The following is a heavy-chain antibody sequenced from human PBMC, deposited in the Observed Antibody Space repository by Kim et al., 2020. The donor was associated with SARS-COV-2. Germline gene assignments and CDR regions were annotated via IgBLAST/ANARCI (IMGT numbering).Heavy chain of an antibody. Sequence: GGSLRLSCAASGFTFSSYSMSWVRHAPGKGLEWLSYISSSSSTIYYADSVKGRFTISRDNANNSLYLQMNSLREEDTAVYYCVRADCTSASCYRIYYNMDVWGQGTTVTVSS. V-gene: IGHV3-48*02. CDR2: ISSSSSTI. CDR1: GFTFSSYS. D-gene: IGHD2-2*01. J-gene: IGHJ6*02. CDR3: VRADCTSASCYRIYYNMDV.